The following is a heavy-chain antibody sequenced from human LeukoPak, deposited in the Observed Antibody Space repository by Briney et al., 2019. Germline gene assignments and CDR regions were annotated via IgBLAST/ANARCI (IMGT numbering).Heavy chain of an antibody. CDR2: ISYDGSNK. CDR1: GFTFSSYG. Sequence: GGSLRLSCAASGFTFSSYGMHWVRQAPGKGLEWVAVISYDGSNKYYADSVEGRFTISRDNSKNTLYLQMNSLRAEDTAVYYCAKDNGSGSYYTSYFDYWGQGTLVTVSS. CDR3: AKDNGSGSYYTSYFDY. V-gene: IGHV3-30*18. J-gene: IGHJ4*02. D-gene: IGHD3-10*01.